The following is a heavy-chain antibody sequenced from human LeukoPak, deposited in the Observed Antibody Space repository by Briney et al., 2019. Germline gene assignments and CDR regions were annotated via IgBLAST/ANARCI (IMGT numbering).Heavy chain of an antibody. Sequence: GGSLRLSCAASGFTFSSYGLHWVRQAPGKGLEWVAVISYDGSNKFCADSVKGRFTISRDNSKNTLYLQMNSLRAEDTAMYYYAKNTGTYDGLIDSWGQGTLVTVSS. CDR3: AKNTGTYDGLIDS. J-gene: IGHJ4*02. V-gene: IGHV3-30*18. D-gene: IGHD1-26*01. CDR1: GFTFSSYG. CDR2: ISYDGSNK.